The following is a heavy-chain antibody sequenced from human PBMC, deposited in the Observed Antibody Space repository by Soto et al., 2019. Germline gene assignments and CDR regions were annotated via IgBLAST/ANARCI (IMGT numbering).Heavy chain of an antibody. CDR3: ARSHGDFDTYFDY. CDR2: INPNSGGT. D-gene: IGHD4-17*01. CDR1: GYTFTGYY. Sequence: ASVKVSCKASGYTFTGYYMHWVRQAPGQGLEWMGWINPNSGGTNYAQKFQGRVTMTRDTSISTAYMELSRLRSDDTAVHYCARSHGDFDTYFDYWGQGTLVTVSS. J-gene: IGHJ4*02. V-gene: IGHV1-2*02.